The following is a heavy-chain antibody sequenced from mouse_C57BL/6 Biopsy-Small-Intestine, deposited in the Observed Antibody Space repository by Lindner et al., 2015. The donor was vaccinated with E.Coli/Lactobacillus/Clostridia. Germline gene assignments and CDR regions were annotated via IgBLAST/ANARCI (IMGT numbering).Heavy chain of an antibody. Sequence: VQLQESGAELVKPGASVKISCKASGYAFSSYWMNWVKQRPGKGLEWIGQIYPGDGDTNYNGKFKGKATLTADKSPSTAYMQLSSLTSEDSAVYFCARSGSSYYDYWGQGTTLTVSS. CDR2: IYPGDGDT. CDR3: ARSGSSYYDY. J-gene: IGHJ2*01. CDR1: GYAFSSYW. V-gene: IGHV1-80*01. D-gene: IGHD1-1*01.